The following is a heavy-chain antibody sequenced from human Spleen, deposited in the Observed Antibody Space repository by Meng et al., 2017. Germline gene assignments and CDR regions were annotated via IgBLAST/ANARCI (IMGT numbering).Heavy chain of an antibody. Sequence: SETLSLTCAVYGGSFSGYYWSWIRQPPGKGLEWIGEINHSGSTNYNPSLKSRVTISVDTSKNQFSLKLKSATAADSAVYYCARGPTTMAHDFDYWGQGTLVTVSS. V-gene: IGHV4-34*01. D-gene: IGHD4-11*01. J-gene: IGHJ4*02. CDR3: ARGPTTMAHDFDY. CDR1: GGSFSGYY. CDR2: INHSGST.